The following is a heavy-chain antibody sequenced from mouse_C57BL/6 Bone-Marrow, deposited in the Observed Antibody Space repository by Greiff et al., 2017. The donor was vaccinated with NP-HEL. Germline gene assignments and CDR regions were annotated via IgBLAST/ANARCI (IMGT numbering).Heavy chain of an antibody. V-gene: IGHV14-4*01. D-gene: IGHD2-3*01. CDR1: GFNIKDDY. CDR3: TTRWLLLAWFAY. Sequence: EVQLQQSGAELVRPGASVKLSCTASGFNIKDDYMHWVKQRPEQGLEWIGWIDPENGDTEYASKFQGKATITADTSSNTAYLQLSSLTSEDTAVYYCTTRWLLLAWFAYWGQGTLVTVSA. J-gene: IGHJ3*01. CDR2: IDPENGDT.